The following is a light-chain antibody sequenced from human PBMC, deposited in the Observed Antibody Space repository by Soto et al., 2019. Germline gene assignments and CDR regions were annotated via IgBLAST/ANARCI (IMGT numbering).Light chain of an antibody. CDR2: GAS. CDR1: QSVNSN. Sequence: EIVMTQSPATLSVSPGERATLSCRASQSVNSNYLAWYQQKPGQAPRLLIYGASTRATGIPVRFSGSGSGTEFTLTISGLQSEDFGVYLCQQYNNRPPITFGQGTRLEIK. CDR3: QQYNNRPPIT. J-gene: IGKJ5*01. V-gene: IGKV3D-15*01.